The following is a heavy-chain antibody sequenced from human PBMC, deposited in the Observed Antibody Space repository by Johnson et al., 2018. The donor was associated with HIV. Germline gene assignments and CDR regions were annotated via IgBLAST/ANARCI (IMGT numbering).Heavy chain of an antibody. Sequence: MLLVESGGGLVQPGGSLRLSCTASGFPVTSNFMTWVRQPPGKGLDWVSAVYSTFGTYYADSVRGRFTISTDNSKNTLYLQMNSLRREDTAVYYCARGVRNSYGYLLGTFDIWGRGTLVTVSS. V-gene: IGHV3-66*02. CDR1: GFPVTSNF. D-gene: IGHD5-18*01. CDR3: ARGVRNSYGYLLGTFDI. J-gene: IGHJ3*02. CDR2: VYSTFGT.